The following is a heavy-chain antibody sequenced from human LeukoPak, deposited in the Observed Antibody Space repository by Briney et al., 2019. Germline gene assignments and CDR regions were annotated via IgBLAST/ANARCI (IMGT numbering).Heavy chain of an antibody. CDR2: ISYDGSNK. CDR1: GFTFSSYA. V-gene: IGHV3-30-3*01. CDR3: ARDEGVATGYFGY. Sequence: GRSLRLSCAASGFTFSSYAMHWVRQAPGKGLEWVAVISYDGSNKYYADSVKGRFTISRDNSKNTLYLQMNSLRAEDTAVYYCARDEGVATGYFGYWGQGTLVTVSS. J-gene: IGHJ4*02. D-gene: IGHD5-12*01.